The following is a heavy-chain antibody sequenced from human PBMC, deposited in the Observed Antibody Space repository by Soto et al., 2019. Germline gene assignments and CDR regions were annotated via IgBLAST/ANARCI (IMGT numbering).Heavy chain of an antibody. Sequence: VESLKISCKASGYDFTNYWIACVLQTPVRGLEWMGMIYPGDSDIRYNPSFRGRVTISADKSITSAFVQWGSLKASDTAIYYCARFRAPRRQLISMSFHLWGLGTLVTVSS. V-gene: IGHV5-51*01. CDR2: IYPGDSDI. J-gene: IGHJ4*03. CDR3: ARFRAPRRQLISMSFHL. D-gene: IGHD6-13*01. CDR1: GYDFTNYW.